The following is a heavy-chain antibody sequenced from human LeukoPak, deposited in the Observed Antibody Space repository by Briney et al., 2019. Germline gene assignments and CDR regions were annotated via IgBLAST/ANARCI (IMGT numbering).Heavy chain of an antibody. D-gene: IGHD6-19*01. CDR2: ISYDGSNK. J-gene: IGHJ5*02. CDR3: ARDIQRLRMIAVAGTANH. Sequence: GGSLRLSCAASGFTFSSYAMHWVRQAPGKGLEWVAVISYDGSNKYYADSVKGRFTISRDNSKNTLYPQMNSLRAEDTAVYYCARDIQRLRMIAVAGTANHWGQGTLVTVSS. V-gene: IGHV3-30*04. CDR1: GFTFSSYA.